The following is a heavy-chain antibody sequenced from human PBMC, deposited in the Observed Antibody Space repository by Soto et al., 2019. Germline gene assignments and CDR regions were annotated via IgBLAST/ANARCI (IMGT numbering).Heavy chain of an antibody. CDR1: GYTFTDYS. D-gene: IGHD3-22*01. Sequence: GASVKVSCKTSGYTFTDYSMHWVRQAPGQGLEWMGWINPXXXXXXXXXXFQGRVTMTGGTSISTAYMELNSLTSDDTAVYYCARDSGYDTTGYSPFDNWGQGTLVTVSS. V-gene: IGHV1-2*02. CDR2: INPXXXXX. J-gene: IGHJ4*02. CDR3: ARDSGYDTTGYSPFDN.